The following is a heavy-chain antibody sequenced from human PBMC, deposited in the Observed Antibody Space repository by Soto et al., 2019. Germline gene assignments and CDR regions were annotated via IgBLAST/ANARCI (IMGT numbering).Heavy chain of an antibody. D-gene: IGHD3-3*01. CDR1: GYTFTSYD. V-gene: IGHV1-8*01. CDR3: ARGRYSYYDFWSGYSRRRYFDY. J-gene: IGHJ4*02. Sequence: ASVKVSCKASGYTFTSYDINWVRQATGQGLEWMGWMNPNSGNTGYAQKFQGRVTMTRNTSISTAYMELSSLRSEDTAVYYCARGRYSYYDFWSGYSRRRYFDYWGQGTLVPVYS. CDR2: MNPNSGNT.